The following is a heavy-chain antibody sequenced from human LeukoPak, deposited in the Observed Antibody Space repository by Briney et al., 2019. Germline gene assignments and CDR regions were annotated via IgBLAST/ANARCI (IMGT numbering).Heavy chain of an antibody. CDR2: INPNSGGT. CDR3: ARVQWWLQSKAYYYYTDV. J-gene: IGHJ6*03. CDR1: GYTFTGYY. V-gene: IGHV1-2*02. Sequence: ASVKVSCKASGYTFTGYYMHWVRQAPGQGLEWMGWINPNSGGTNYAQKFQGRVTMTRDTSISTAYMELSRLRSDDTAVYYCARVQWWLQSKAYYYYTDVWGKGTTVTISS. D-gene: IGHD5-24*01.